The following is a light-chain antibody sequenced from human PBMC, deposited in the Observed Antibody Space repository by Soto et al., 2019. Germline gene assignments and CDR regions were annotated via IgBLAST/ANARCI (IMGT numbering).Light chain of an antibody. J-gene: IGLJ2*01. CDR1: SSDVGGYNY. Sequence: SALTQPASVSGSPGQSITISCTGTSSDVGGYNYVSWYQQHPRKAPKLMIYDVSNRPSGVSNRFSGSKSGNTASLTISGLQAEDEADYYCSSYTSSSTLVVFGGGTKLTVL. CDR2: DVS. V-gene: IGLV2-14*03. CDR3: SSYTSSSTLVV.